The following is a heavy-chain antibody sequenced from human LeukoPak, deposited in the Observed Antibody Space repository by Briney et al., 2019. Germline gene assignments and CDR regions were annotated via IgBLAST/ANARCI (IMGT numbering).Heavy chain of an antibody. J-gene: IGHJ4*02. D-gene: IGHD3-16*01. V-gene: IGHV3-43*02. Sequence: GGSLRLSCAASGFNFDDYAMHWVRKAPGKGLEWVSLISGDGDSTYYADSVQGRFTISRDNSKNSLYLQMNSLRTEDTALYYCAKVVRGGVTIDYWGQGTLVTVSS. CDR2: ISGDGDST. CDR3: AKVVRGGVTIDY. CDR1: GFNFDDYA.